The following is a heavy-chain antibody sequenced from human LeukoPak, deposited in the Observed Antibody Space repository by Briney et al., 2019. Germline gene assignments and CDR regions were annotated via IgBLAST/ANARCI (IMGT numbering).Heavy chain of an antibody. CDR3: AKDDAWLQFND. D-gene: IGHD5-24*01. Sequence: PGGSLRLSCVASGFTFSRHGMTWVRQAPGKGLEWVSGISPSGDIKYYVDSVKGRFTVSRDNSKNTVHLQINSLRDEDTAVYYCAKDDAWLQFNDWGQGTLVTVSS. CDR2: ISPSGDIK. CDR1: GFTFSRHG. J-gene: IGHJ4*02. V-gene: IGHV3-23*01.